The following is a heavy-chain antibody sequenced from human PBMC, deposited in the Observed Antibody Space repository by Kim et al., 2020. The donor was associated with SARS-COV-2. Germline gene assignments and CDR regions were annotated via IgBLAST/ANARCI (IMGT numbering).Heavy chain of an antibody. CDR3: ERGGYDSSGRYYYYGMDV. Sequence: GGSLRLSCAASGFTFSSYDMHWVRQATGKGLEWVSAIGTAGDTYYPGSAKGRFTISRENAKNSMYLQMNGLRAGDTAVYYCERGGYDSSGRYYYYGMDVWGAGTTVTVSS. V-gene: IGHV3-13*01. D-gene: IGHD3-22*01. CDR2: IGTAGDT. CDR1: GFTFSSYD. J-gene: IGHJ6*04.